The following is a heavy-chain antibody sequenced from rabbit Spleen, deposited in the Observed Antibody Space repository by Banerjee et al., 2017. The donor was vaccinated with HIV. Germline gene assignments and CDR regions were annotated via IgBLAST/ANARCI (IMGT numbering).Heavy chain of an antibody. CDR2: INTATGKD. CDR3: ARDLIGVIGWNFNL. CDR1: GFSFSDRDV. V-gene: IGHV1S45*01. D-gene: IGHD1-1*01. J-gene: IGHJ4*01. Sequence: QEQLVESGGGLVQPEGSLTLTCKASGFSFSDRDVMCWVRQAPGKGLGWIACINTATGKDVYASWAKGRFTISKTSSTTVTLQMTSLTAADTATYFCARDLIGVIGWNFNLWGQGTLVTVS.